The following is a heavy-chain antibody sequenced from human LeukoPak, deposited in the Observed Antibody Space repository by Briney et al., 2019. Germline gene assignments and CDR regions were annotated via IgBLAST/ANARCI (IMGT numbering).Heavy chain of an antibody. J-gene: IGHJ3*02. Sequence: PSETLSLICTVSGRSLNVNYWTGIRQPPGKGLEWIGYSDHSGSTSYNPSLKSRVTISVDTSKNQISLKLSSVTAADSAVYHCVRNRVFDIWGQGTMVTVSS. CDR3: VRNRVFDI. CDR2: SDHSGST. V-gene: IGHV4-59*01. D-gene: IGHD3-10*01. CDR1: GRSLNVNY.